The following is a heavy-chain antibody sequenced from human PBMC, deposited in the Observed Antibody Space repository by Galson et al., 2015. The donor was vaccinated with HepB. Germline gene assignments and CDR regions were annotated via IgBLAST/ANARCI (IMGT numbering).Heavy chain of an antibody. D-gene: IGHD2-2*01. CDR1: GGTFSSYA. CDR3: ARDKAYCSSTSCYSGAFDI. J-gene: IGHJ3*02. V-gene: IGHV1-69*13. Sequence: SVKVSCKASGGTFSSYAISWVRQAPGQGLEWMGGIIPIFGTANYAQKFQGRVTITADESTSTAYMELSSLRSEDTAVYYCARDKAYCSSTSCYSGAFDIWGQGTMVTVSS. CDR2: IIPIFGTA.